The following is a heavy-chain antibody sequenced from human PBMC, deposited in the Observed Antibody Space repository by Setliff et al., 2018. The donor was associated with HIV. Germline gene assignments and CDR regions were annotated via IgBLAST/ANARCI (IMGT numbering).Heavy chain of an antibody. Sequence: HPGGSLRLSCAASGFTFSTYGLCWVRQAPGEGLEWVSAILSTGERTFYADSVKGRFTISRDNSKNTVYLQMNSLRAEDTAEYYCAKELAASGLGYFDSWGRGILVTVSS. J-gene: IGHJ4*02. CDR2: ILSTGERT. CDR3: AKELAASGLGYFDS. D-gene: IGHD3-22*01. V-gene: IGHV3-23*01. CDR1: GFTFSTYG.